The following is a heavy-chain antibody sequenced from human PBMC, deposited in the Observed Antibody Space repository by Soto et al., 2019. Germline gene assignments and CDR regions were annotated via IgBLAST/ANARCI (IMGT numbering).Heavy chain of an antibody. D-gene: IGHD3-10*01. Sequence: ASVKVSCKASGGTFSSYAISWVRQAPGQGLEWMGGIIPIFGTANYAQKFQGRVTITADKSTSTAYMELSSLRSEDTAVYYCAREVSGGGRGEGWGQGTLVTVSS. CDR1: GGTFSSYA. CDR2: IIPIFGTA. J-gene: IGHJ4*02. V-gene: IGHV1-69*06. CDR3: AREVSGGGRGEG.